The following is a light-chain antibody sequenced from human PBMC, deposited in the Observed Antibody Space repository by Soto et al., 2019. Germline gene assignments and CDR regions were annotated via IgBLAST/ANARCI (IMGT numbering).Light chain of an antibody. CDR3: QQYDPYSYT. Sequence: DIQMTQSPSILSASVGDRVTFTCRASQSISTWLAWYQLKPGKAPKLLIYGAASWGSGVPSRFSGSGSGQDFNLTIYILQHEDFATYYCQQYDPYSYTFGQGTKLEIK. J-gene: IGKJ2*01. V-gene: IGKV1-5*01. CDR2: GAA. CDR1: QSISTW.